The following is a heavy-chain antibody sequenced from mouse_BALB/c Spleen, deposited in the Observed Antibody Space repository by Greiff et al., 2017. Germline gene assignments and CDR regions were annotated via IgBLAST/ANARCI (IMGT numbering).Heavy chain of an antibody. D-gene: IGHD1-1*01. CDR2: IYPSDSYT. V-gene: IGHV1-69*02. CDR3: TRCDYGSSLYWYFDV. CDR1: GYTFTSYW. Sequence: VQLQQPGAELVRPGASVKLSCKASGYTFTSYWINWVKQRPGQGLEWIGNIYPSDSYTNYNQKFKDKATLTVDKSSSTAYMQLSSPTSEDSAVYYCTRCDYGSSLYWYFDVWGAGTTVTVSS. J-gene: IGHJ1*01.